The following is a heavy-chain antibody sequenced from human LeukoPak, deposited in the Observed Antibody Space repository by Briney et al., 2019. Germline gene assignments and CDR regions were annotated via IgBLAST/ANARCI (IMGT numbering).Heavy chain of an antibody. J-gene: IGHJ4*02. V-gene: IGHV3-53*01. CDR2: IYSSGTT. Sequence: GGSLRLSCAASGFTVSSNYMSWVRQAPGKGLEWVSIIYSSGTTYYADSVKGRFTISRDNSKNTLYLQMNSLRAEDTAVYYCANFAQSGWYYFDYWGQGTLVTVSS. D-gene: IGHD6-19*01. CDR1: GFTVSSNY. CDR3: ANFAQSGWYYFDY.